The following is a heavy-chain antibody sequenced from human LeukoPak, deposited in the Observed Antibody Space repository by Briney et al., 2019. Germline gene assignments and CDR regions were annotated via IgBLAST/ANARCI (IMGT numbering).Heavy chain of an antibody. D-gene: IGHD5-24*01. J-gene: IGHJ4*02. CDR2: ISYDGSNK. CDR1: GVTFSSYG. Sequence: GGSLRLSCAASGVTFSSYGMHWVRQAPGKGLEWVAVISYDGSNKYYADSVKGRFTISRDNSKNTLYLQMNSLRAEDTAVYYCAKSVEMAKYFDYWGQGTLVTVSS. CDR3: AKSVEMAKYFDY. V-gene: IGHV3-30*18.